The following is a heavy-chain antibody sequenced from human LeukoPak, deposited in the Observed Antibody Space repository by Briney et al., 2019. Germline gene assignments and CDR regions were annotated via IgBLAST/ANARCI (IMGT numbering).Heavy chain of an antibody. CDR2: IYYSGST. Sequence: KPSETLSLTCTVSGGSISSYYWSWIRQPPGKGLEWIGYIYYSGSTNYNPSLKSRVTISVDKSKNQFSLKLSSVTAADTAVYYCARDLIYCSSTSCYPLYYYYGMDVWGQGTTVTVSS. CDR3: ARDLIYCSSTSCYPLYYYYGMDV. V-gene: IGHV4-59*12. D-gene: IGHD2-2*01. J-gene: IGHJ6*02. CDR1: GGSISSYY.